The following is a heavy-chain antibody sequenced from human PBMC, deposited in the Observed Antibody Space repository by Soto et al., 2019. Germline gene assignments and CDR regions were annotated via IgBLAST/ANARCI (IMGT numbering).Heavy chain of an antibody. J-gene: IGHJ3*02. CDR3: ARDIVRLGDLSLGGFDI. Sequence: EVQLVESGGGLIQPGGSLRLSSEASGFNVGDKFMNWVRQAPGKGLEWVSVLYIDDSTYYADSVKGRFTISRDKSKNTLYLQMNSLRAEDTAVYYCARDIVRLGDLSLGGFDIWGQGTMVTVSA. D-gene: IGHD3-16*02. V-gene: IGHV3-53*01. CDR2: LYIDDST. CDR1: GFNVGDKF.